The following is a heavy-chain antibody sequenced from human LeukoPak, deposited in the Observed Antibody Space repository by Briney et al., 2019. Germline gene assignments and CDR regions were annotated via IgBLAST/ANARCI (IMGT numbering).Heavy chain of an antibody. CDR1: GYTFTGYY. CDR2: INPNSGGT. J-gene: IGHJ3*02. CDR3: ARAAAGTGFDAFDI. Sequence: GASVKVSCKASGYTFTGYYMHWVRQAPGQGLEWTGWINPNSGGTNYAQKFQGRVTMTRDTSISTAYMELSRLRSDDTAVYYCARAAAGTGFDAFDIWGQGTMVTVSS. V-gene: IGHV1-2*02. D-gene: IGHD6-13*01.